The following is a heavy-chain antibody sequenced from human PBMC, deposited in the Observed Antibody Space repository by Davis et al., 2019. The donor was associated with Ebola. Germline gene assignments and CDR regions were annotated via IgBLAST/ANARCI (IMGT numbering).Heavy chain of an antibody. Sequence: PGGSLRLSCAASEFTFPNYWMNWVRQTPGKGLEWVASIKEDGSEKFYADSVKGRFTISRDDTKNSVYLQLNSLRAEDTAVYFCARNNGHETFDYWGQGSLVTVSS. CDR3: ARNNGHETFDY. J-gene: IGHJ4*02. D-gene: IGHD2-8*01. CDR2: IKEDGSEK. CDR1: EFTFPNYW. V-gene: IGHV3-7*01.